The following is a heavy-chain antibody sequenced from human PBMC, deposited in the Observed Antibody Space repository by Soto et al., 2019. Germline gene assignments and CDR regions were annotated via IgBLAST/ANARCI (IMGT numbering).Heavy chain of an antibody. J-gene: IGHJ5*02. V-gene: IGHV4-59*06. CDR2: IYYSGST. D-gene: IGHD3-22*01. Sequence: SETLSLTCTVSGGSISSYYWSWIRQPPGEGLEWIGYIYYSGSTYYNPSLKSRVTISVDTSKNQFSLKLSSVTAADTAVYYCASIYDSSGYYYGNNWFDPWGQGTLVTVSS. CDR3: ASIYDSSGYYYGNNWFDP. CDR1: GGSISSYY.